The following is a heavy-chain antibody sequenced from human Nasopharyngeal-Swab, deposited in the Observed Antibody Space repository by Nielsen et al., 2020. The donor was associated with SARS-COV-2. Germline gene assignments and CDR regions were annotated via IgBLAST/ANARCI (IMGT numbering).Heavy chain of an antibody. CDR1: GFTLSNYW. D-gene: IGHD1-26*01. V-gene: IGHV3-74*01. J-gene: IGHJ4*02. CDR2: INTDASRT. CDR3: ARTYSGSYRGYFDY. Sequence: GGSLRLSCAASGFTLSNYWIHWVRQTPGKGLLWVSRINTDASRTSYADSVKGRFTISRDNSKNTLYLQMNSLRAEDTAVYYCARTYSGSYRGYFDYWGQGTLVTVSS.